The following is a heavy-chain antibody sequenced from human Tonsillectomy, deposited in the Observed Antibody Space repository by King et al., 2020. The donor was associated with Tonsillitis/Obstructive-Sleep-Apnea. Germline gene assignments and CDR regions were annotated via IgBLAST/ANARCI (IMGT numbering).Heavy chain of an antibody. CDR2: IFYTGTT. D-gene: IGHD6-19*01. CDR1: GGSMNSNDYY. J-gene: IGHJ4*02. V-gene: IGHV4-39*01. CDR3: ARHYVAVALVY. Sequence: HLQLQESGPGLVKSSETLSLTCTVSGGSMNSNDYYWGWIRQAPGTGLEWIGSIFYTGTTYYNASLKSRVTISVDTSRNKFSLKLSSVTAADTAVYYCARHYVAVALVYWGQGTLVTVSS.